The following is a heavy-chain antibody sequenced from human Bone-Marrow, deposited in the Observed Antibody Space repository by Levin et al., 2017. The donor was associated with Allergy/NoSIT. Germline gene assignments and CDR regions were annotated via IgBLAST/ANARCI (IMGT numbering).Heavy chain of an antibody. CDR2: ISGSSSYV. CDR1: GFSLGDYT. J-gene: IGHJ5*02. D-gene: IGHD3-3*01. CDR3: ARDQDHGFLSPFGWFDP. Sequence: GESLKISCLASGFSLGDYTVNWVRQAPGKGLEWISSISGSSSYVFYADSIKGRFTVSRDNAQNSVFLQMDRLTPEDTAVYFCARDQDHGFLSPFGWFDPWGQGTLVSVSS. V-gene: IGHV3-21*06.